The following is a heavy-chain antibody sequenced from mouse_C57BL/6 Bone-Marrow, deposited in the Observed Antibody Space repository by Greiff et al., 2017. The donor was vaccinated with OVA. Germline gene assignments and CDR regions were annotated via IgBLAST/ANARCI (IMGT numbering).Heavy chain of an antibody. Sequence: QVQLQQSGAELVRPGTSVKVSCKASGYTFTSYWMHWVKQRPGQGLEWIGMIHPNSGSTNYNEKFKSKATLTVDKSSSTAYMQLSSLTSEDSAVYYCARGVTTVGYYFDYWGQGTTLTVSS. CDR1: GYTFTSYW. D-gene: IGHD1-1*01. CDR2: IHPNSGST. V-gene: IGHV1-64*01. CDR3: ARGVTTVGYYFDY. J-gene: IGHJ2*01.